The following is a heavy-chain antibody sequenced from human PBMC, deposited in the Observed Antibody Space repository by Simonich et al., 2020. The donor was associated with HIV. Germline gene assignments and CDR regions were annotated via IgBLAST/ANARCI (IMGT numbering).Heavy chain of an antibody. CDR2: INNSSNT. CDR3: ARLRGDRYDY. J-gene: IGHJ4*02. V-gene: IGHV4-34*01. CDR1: GGSFSGYY. Sequence: QVQLQQWGAGLLKPSETLSLTCAVYGGSFSGYYRTWIPQPPGKGLEGIGEINNSSNTHYNPSLKSRCTMSVDTSKNQFSLKLNSVTAADTAIYYCARLRGDRYDYWGQGTLVTVSS. D-gene: IGHD2-21*02.